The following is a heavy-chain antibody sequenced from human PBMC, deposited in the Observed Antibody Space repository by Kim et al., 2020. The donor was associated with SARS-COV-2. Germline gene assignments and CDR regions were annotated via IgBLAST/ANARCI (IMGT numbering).Heavy chain of an antibody. CDR1: GDSLSSDY. J-gene: IGHJ4*02. CDR3: ASALGH. D-gene: IGHD3-16*02. CDR2: IYTSGRT. Sequence: SETLTLTCTVSGDSLSSDYWSWNRQPAGKGLEWIGRIYTSGRTNYNPSLQSRVIMSVDMSKNQFSQKLSSVPAADTAVYYCASALGHWGQGTLVTVSS. V-gene: IGHV4-4*07.